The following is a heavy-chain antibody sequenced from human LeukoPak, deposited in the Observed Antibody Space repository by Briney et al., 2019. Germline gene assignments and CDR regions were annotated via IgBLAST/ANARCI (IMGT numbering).Heavy chain of an antibody. V-gene: IGHV4-61*09. J-gene: IGHJ4*02. CDR3: ARVRELDYFDY. CDR2: IYHSGST. CDR1: DGSINIDTYY. Sequence: PSQTLSLTCTVSDGSINIDTYYWSWIRQPAGKGLEWIGEIYHSGSTNYNPSLKSRVTISVDKSKNQFSLKLSSVTAADTAVYYCARVRELDYFDYWGQGTLVTVSS. D-gene: IGHD3-10*01.